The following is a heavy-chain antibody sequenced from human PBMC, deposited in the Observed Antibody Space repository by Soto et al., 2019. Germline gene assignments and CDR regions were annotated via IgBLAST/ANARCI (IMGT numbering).Heavy chain of an antibody. Sequence: ASVKVSCKASGYTFTGYYMHWVRQAPGQGLEWMGWINPNSGGTNYAQKFQGWVTMTGDTSISTAYMELSRLRSDDTAVYYCARGPKQHDWYFDLWGRGTLVTVSS. CDR3: ARGPKQHDWYFDL. J-gene: IGHJ2*01. D-gene: IGHD1-1*01. CDR2: INPNSGGT. CDR1: GYTFTGYY. V-gene: IGHV1-2*04.